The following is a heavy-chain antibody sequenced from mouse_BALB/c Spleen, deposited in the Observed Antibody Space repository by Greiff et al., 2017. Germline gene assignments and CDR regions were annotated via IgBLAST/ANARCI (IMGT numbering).Heavy chain of an antibody. D-gene: IGHD2-4*01. Sequence: EVKLMESGGDLVKPGGSLKLSCAASGFTFSSYGMSWVRQTPDKRLEWVATISSGGSYTYYPDSVKGRFTISRDNAKNTLYLQMSSLKSEDTAMYYCARDDDYDEGFAYWGQGTLVTVSA. CDR2: ISSGGSYT. CDR3: ARDDDYDEGFAY. J-gene: IGHJ3*01. CDR1: GFTFSSYG. V-gene: IGHV5-6*01.